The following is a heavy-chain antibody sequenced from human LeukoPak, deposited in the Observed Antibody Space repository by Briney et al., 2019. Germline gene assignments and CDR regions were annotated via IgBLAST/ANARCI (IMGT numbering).Heavy chain of an antibody. V-gene: IGHV4-4*07. CDR1: GGSISSYY. CDR3: ARVDLRAAYFDY. D-gene: IGHD2-15*01. J-gene: IGHJ4*02. CDR2: IYTSGGT. Sequence: SETLSLSCTVSGGSISSYYWSWIRQPAGKGLEWIGRIYTSGGTGYNPSLKSRVTMSVDTSKNQFSLKLSSVTAADTAVYYCARVDLRAAYFDYWGQGTLVTVSS.